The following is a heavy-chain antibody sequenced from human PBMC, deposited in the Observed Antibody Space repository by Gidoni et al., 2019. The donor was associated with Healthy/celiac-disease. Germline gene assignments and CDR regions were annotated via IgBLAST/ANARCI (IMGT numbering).Heavy chain of an antibody. CDR3: ARPAGYSSSWLPDAFDI. D-gene: IGHD6-13*01. CDR2: IDPSNSYT. CDR1: GYSFTSYW. V-gene: IGHV5-10-1*03. J-gene: IGHJ3*02. Sequence: EVQLVQSGAEVKKPGESLRISCKGSGYSFTSYWISWVRQMPGKGLEWMGRIDPSNSYTNYSPSFQGHVTISADKSISTAYLQWRSLKASDTAMYYCARPAGYSSSWLPDAFDIWGQGTMVTVSS.